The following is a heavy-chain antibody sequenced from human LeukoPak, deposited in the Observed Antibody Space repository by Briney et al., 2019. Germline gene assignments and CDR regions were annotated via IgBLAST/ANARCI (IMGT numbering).Heavy chain of an antibody. CDR1: GGSFSGYY. Sequence: PPEALSLTCAVYGGSFSGYYWSWIRQPPGKGLEWIGEINHSGSTNYNPSLKSRVTISVDTSKNQFSLKLSSVTAADTAVYYCARTGYYYGMDVWGQGTTVTVSS. CDR2: INHSGST. CDR3: ARTGYYYGMDV. D-gene: IGHD3-9*01. V-gene: IGHV4-34*01. J-gene: IGHJ6*02.